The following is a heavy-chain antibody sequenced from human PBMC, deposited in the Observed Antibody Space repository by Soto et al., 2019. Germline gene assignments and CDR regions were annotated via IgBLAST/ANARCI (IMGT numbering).Heavy chain of an antibody. J-gene: IGHJ5*02. CDR2: ISRNAEST. V-gene: IGHV3-23*01. Sequence: PGGSLRLSCEASGFTFRNYSMSWVRQAPGKGLEWVSAISRNAESTYYADSVKGRFTISRDNSKTTLYMQMNNLRADDTAVYYCARLTSELAGPTWGQGTLVTVSS. CDR1: GFTFRNYS. CDR3: ARLTSELAGPT. D-gene: IGHD1-7*01.